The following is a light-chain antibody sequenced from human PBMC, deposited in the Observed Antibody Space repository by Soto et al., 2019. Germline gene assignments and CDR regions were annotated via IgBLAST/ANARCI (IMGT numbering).Light chain of an antibody. V-gene: IGLV2-11*01. J-gene: IGLJ3*02. CDR2: DVS. CDR1: SSDVGGYNY. Sequence: QSALTQPRSVSGSPRQSVTISCTGTSSDVGGYNYVSWYQQHPGEAPKLMIYDVSKRPSRVTDRFSGSKSGNTASLTISGLQAEDEGDYYCCSYAGSYTLVFGGGTTVTVL. CDR3: CSYAGSYTLV.